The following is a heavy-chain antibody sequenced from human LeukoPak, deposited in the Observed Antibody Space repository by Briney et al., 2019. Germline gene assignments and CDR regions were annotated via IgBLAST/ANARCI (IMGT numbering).Heavy chain of an antibody. J-gene: IGHJ4*02. V-gene: IGHV1-2*02. CDR1: GYTFTGYY. CDR2: INPNSGGT. D-gene: IGHD3-3*01. Sequence: GASVKVSCKASGYTFTGYYMHWVRQAPGQGLEWMGWINPNSGGTNYAQKFQGRVTMTRDTSISTAYMELSRLRSDDTAVYYCARDSIHYDFLSGLDYWGQGTLVTVSS. CDR3: ARDSIHYDFLSGLDY.